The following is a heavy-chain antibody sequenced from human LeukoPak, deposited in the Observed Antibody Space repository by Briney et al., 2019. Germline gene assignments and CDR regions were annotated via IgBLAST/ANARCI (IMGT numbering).Heavy chain of an antibody. CDR3: ARDQLEVVVTATFDY. CDR1: GFTFSSYG. J-gene: IGHJ4*02. D-gene: IGHD2-21*02. Sequence: GRSLRLSCAASGFTFSSYGMHWARQAPGKGLEWVAVIWYDGSNKYYADSVKGRFTISRDNSKNTLYLQMNSLRAEDTAVYYCARDQLEVVVTATFDYWGQGTLVTVSS. CDR2: IWYDGSNK. V-gene: IGHV3-33*01.